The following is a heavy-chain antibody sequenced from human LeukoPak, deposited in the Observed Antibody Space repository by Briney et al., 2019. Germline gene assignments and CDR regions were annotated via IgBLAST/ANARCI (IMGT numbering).Heavy chain of an antibody. CDR3: ARDTPPYYDFWSGYFSQNYYYYMDV. CDR2: ISSSSSYI. V-gene: IGHV3-21*01. J-gene: IGHJ6*03. Sequence: PGGSLRLSCAAPGFTFSSYAMSWVRQAPGKGLEWVSSISSSSSYIYYADSVKGRFTISRDNAKNSLNLQMNSLRAEDTAVYYCARDTPPYYDFWSGYFSQNYYYYMDVWGKGTTVTVSS. CDR1: GFTFSSYA. D-gene: IGHD3-3*01.